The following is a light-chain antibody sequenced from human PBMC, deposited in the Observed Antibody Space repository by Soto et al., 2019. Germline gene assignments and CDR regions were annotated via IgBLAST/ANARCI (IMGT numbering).Light chain of an antibody. Sequence: QSVLTQPASVSRSPGQSITISCTGTSSTVGGFNVVSWYQQHPGKAPKVIIYEGIKRPSGVSNRFSGSNSGSTASLTISGLQAEDEADYYCCSYVGATTYVFGTGTKVTVL. CDR3: CSYVGATTYV. CDR1: SSTVGGFNV. CDR2: EGI. J-gene: IGLJ1*01. V-gene: IGLV2-23*01.